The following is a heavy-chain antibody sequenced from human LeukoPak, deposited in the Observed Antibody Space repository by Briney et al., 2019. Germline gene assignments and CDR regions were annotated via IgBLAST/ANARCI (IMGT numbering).Heavy chain of an antibody. V-gene: IGHV4-39*01. Sequence: KASETLSLTCTVPGVSMSSRNSYWGWIPQPPGMGLEWFGTIENRGYTAYNPSLQGRVTISVDASRRQCSLTLSSVTATDTAVYYCARHTSGTMFSYWGQGILATVSS. J-gene: IGHJ1*01. CDR1: GVSMSSRNSY. CDR3: ARHTSGTMFSY. CDR2: IENRGYT. D-gene: IGHD1-1*01.